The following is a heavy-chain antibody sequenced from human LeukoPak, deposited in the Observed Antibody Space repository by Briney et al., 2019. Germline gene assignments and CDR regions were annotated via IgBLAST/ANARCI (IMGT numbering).Heavy chain of an antibody. Sequence: PGGSLRLSCAASGFTFSSYGMHWVRQAPGKGLEWVAVIWYDGSNKYYADSVKGRFTISRDNSKNTLYLQMNSLRAEDTAVYYCARERGYSYGYNDYWGQGTLVTVSS. CDR2: IWYDGSNK. V-gene: IGHV3-33*01. CDR1: GFTFSSYG. D-gene: IGHD5-18*01. J-gene: IGHJ4*02. CDR3: ARERGYSYGYNDY.